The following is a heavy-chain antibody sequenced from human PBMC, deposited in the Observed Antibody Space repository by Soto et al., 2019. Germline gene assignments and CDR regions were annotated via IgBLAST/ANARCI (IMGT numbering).Heavy chain of an antibody. CDR1: GGSISSSSYY. D-gene: IGHD5-12*01. Sequence: PSETLSLTCTVSGGSISSSSYYWGWIRQPPGEGLEWIGNIYYSGSTYYNPSLKSRVTISVDTSKNQFSLKLSSVTAADTAVYYCARLEYSGYVYDYWGQGALVTVSS. J-gene: IGHJ4*02. V-gene: IGHV4-39*01. CDR2: IYYSGST. CDR3: ARLEYSGYVYDY.